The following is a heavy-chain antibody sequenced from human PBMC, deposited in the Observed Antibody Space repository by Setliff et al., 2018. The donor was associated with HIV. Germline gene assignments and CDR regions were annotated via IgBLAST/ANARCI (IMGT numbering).Heavy chain of an antibody. J-gene: IGHJ6*02. CDR1: GYTFTSYD. CDR3: ARGRNRNYVVYGMDV. D-gene: IGHD1-7*01. CDR2: MNPNSGNT. Sequence: ASVKVSCKTSGYTFTSYDISWVRQATGHGLEWMGWMNPNSGNTGYAQKFQGRFTISRDNSKNMLYLQMDSLRAEDTAVYYCARGRNRNYVVYGMDVWGQGTTVTVSS. V-gene: IGHV1-8*01.